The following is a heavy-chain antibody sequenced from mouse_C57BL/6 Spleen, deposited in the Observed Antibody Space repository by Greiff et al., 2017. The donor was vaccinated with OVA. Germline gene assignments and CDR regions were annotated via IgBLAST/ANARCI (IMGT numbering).Heavy chain of an antibody. Sequence: QVQLQQPGAELVMPGASVKLSCKASGYTFTSYWMHWVKQRPGQGLEWIGEIDPSDSYTNYNQKFKGKSTLTVDKSSSTAYMQLSSLTSEDSAVYYCARQGNYGSSGYWYFDVWGTGTTVTVSS. D-gene: IGHD1-1*01. CDR1: GYTFTSYW. J-gene: IGHJ1*03. CDR2: IDPSDSYT. V-gene: IGHV1-69*01. CDR3: ARQGNYGSSGYWYFDV.